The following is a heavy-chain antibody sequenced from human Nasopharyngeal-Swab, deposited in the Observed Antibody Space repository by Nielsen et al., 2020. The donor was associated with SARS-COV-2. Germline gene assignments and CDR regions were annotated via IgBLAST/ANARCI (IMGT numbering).Heavy chain of an antibody. CDR2: VHNDGSST. CDR1: GFTFTDYW. J-gene: IGHJ4*01. Sequence: GVLKISCAASGFTFTDYWIHWVRQTPEKGLEWISRVHNDGSSTTYADSVKGRFTISRDNAKNTAYLQMNSLRAEDTALYYCARGGIGSFDSWGHGTLVTVSS. CDR3: ARGGIGSFDS. V-gene: IGHV3-74*01. D-gene: IGHD3-16*01.